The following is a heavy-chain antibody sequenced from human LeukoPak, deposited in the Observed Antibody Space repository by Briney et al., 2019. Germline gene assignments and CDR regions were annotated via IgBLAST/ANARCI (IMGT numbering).Heavy chain of an antibody. D-gene: IGHD6-6*01. V-gene: IGHV3-48*03. CDR1: GFTFSSYE. Sequence: GGSLRLSCAASGFTFSSYEMNWVRQAPGKGLEWVSYISSSGSTIYYADSVKGRFTISRDNAKNSLYLQMNSLRAEDTAVYYCASPLEAHADDYWGQGTLVTVSS. CDR2: ISSSGSTI. CDR3: ASPLEAHADDY. J-gene: IGHJ4*02.